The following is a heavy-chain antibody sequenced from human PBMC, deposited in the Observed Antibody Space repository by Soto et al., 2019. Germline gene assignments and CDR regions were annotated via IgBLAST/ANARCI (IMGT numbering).Heavy chain of an antibody. CDR1: CYTFTNYG. Sequence: GASVKGSRKASCYTFTNYGINWVRQGPGQRVEGMGWISAYNGNTNYAQKLQDRVTMTTDTSTSTAYMELRSLRSDDTAVYYCARASEIMDYYGSGSYYKFDYWGQGTLVTVSS. CDR3: ARASEIMDYYGSGSYYKFDY. CDR2: ISAYNGNT. D-gene: IGHD3-10*01. J-gene: IGHJ4*02. V-gene: IGHV1-18*01.